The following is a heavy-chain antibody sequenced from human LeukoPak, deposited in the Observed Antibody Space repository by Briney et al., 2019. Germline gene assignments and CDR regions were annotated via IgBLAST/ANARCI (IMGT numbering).Heavy chain of an antibody. CDR3: ARGGGFLESLYADAFDI. Sequence: PSETLSLTCTVSGYSISSGYYWGWIRQPPGKGLEWIGNFYHSGGPYYTPSLRSRITLSVDTSRNQFSLILNSVTAADTAVYYCARGGGFLESLYADAFDIWGQGTMVTVSS. CDR2: FYHSGGP. J-gene: IGHJ3*02. D-gene: IGHD3-3*01. CDR1: GYSISSGYY. V-gene: IGHV4-38-2*02.